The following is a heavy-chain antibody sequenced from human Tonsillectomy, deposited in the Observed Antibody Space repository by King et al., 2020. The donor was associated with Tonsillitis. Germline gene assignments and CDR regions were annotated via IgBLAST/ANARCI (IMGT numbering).Heavy chain of an antibody. J-gene: IGHJ4*02. D-gene: IGHD1-26*01. Sequence: LQLQESGPGVVKPSETLSLTCTVSGGSIGSGDHYWAWIRQPPGKGLEWIGYMYYSGTSFYNPSLKSRIPISGGTSENRFTLKLGSVTAADTAVYFCARYVSGSFDYWGQGALVTVSS. V-gene: IGHV4-39*01. CDR2: MYYSGTS. CDR1: GGSIGSGDHY. CDR3: ARYVSGSFDY.